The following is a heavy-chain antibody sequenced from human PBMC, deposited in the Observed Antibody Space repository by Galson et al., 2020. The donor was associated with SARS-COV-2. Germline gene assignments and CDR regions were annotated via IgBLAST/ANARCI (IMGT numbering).Heavy chain of an antibody. Sequence: SLMIPCAAPGFTLNNYRLHWVRQAPGKGLVLVSRIHSDGSSTNHADSVKGRFTISRDNAKHTLYQPMNSLSAEDTAVYYCTATRLYWGQGTLGTVAS. V-gene: IGHV3-74*01. CDR3: TATRLY. CDR1: GFTLNNYR. J-gene: IGHJ4*02. CDR2: IHSDGSST.